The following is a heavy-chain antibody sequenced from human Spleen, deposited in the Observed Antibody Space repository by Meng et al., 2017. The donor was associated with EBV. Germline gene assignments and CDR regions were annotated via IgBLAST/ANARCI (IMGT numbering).Heavy chain of an antibody. Sequence: QVQLVQSGAEVKKPGASVKVSXKASGYTFTNYYLYWVRQAPGQGLEWMGIINPRGGSTSYAQKFQGRVTMTRDTSTSTVYMELRSLRSEDTAVYYCARDLGYSGYDSNDYWGQGTLVTVSS. D-gene: IGHD5-12*01. V-gene: IGHV1-46*01. CDR2: INPRGGST. CDR1: GYTFTNYY. CDR3: ARDLGYSGYDSNDY. J-gene: IGHJ4*02.